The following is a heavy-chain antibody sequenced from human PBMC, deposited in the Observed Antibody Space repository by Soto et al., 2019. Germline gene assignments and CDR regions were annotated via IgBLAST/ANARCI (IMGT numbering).Heavy chain of an antibody. CDR2: IYYSGST. CDR1: GGSISSGGYY. CDR3: AREGGYDAFDV. V-gene: IGHV4-31*01. Sequence: QVQLQESGPGLVKPSQTLSLTCTVSGGSISSGGYYWSWIRQHPGKGLEWIGNIYYSGSTYYNPTSQSQVKKSVDTAKNKDALRLSCVTAAGRAGYYCAREGGYDAFDVWGQGTMVTGSS. D-gene: IGHD3-16*01. J-gene: IGHJ3*01.